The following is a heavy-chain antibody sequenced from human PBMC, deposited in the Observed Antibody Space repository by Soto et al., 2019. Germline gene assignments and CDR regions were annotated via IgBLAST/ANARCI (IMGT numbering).Heavy chain of an antibody. J-gene: IGHJ4*02. CDR1: GFTFSNAW. Sequence: GGSLILSCATSGFTFSNAWMSWVRQAPGKGLEWVGRIKSKTDGGTTDYAAPVKGRFTISRDDSKNTLYLQMNSLKTEDTAVYYCTTARGYCSSTSCQAARFDYWGQGT. D-gene: IGHD2-2*01. CDR2: IKSKTDGGTT. CDR3: TTARGYCSSTSCQAARFDY. V-gene: IGHV3-15*01.